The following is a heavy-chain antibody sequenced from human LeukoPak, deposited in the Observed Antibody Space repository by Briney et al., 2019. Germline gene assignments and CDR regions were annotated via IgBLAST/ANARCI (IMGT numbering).Heavy chain of an antibody. V-gene: IGHV3-23*01. Sequence: GASVRLSCAASGFTFSSYAMSWLRHAPGKGLVGFSTINSDGSTYYADSVKGRFTISRDNSNTLYLQMNSLRAEDTAVYYCAKSAAAGDHYYGMDVWGQGTTVTVSS. CDR3: AKSAAAGDHYYGMDV. CDR2: INSDGST. D-gene: IGHD6-13*01. J-gene: IGHJ6*02. CDR1: GFTFSSYA.